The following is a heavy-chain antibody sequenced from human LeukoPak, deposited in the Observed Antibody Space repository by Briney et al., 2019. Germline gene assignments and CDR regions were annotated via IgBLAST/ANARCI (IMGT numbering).Heavy chain of an antibody. CDR2: MNPNSGNT. J-gene: IGHJ5*02. V-gene: IGHV1-8*01. D-gene: IGHD6-19*01. CDR1: GYTFTSYD. Sequence: GASVKVSCKASGYTFTSYDSNWVRQATGQGLEWMGWMNPNSGNTGYAQKFQGRVTMTRNTSISTAYMELSSLRSEDTAVYYCARGREEWLPYNWFDPWGQGTLVTVSS. CDR3: ARGREEWLPYNWFDP.